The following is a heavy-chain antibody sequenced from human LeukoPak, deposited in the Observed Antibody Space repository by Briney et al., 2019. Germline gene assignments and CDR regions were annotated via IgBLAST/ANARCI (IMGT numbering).Heavy chain of an antibody. J-gene: IGHJ4*02. Sequence: GASVKLSCTASGYTFTSCGISWVRQAPGQGLGWMGWISAYNGNTNYAQKLQGRVTMTTDTSTSTAYMELRSLRSDDTAVYYCATGWAGRSFDYWGQGTLVTVSS. CDR3: ATGWAGRSFDY. V-gene: IGHV1-18*01. D-gene: IGHD6-19*01. CDR1: GYTFTSCG. CDR2: ISAYNGNT.